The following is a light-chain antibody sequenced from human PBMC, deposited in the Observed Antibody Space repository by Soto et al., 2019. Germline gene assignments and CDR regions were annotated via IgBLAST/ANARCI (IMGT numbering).Light chain of an antibody. V-gene: IGKV1-39*01. CDR1: QSISAY. CDR3: QQSYTTANT. Sequence: DIQMTQFPSSLSASVGDRVTITCRASQSISAYLNWYQKKPGKAPKLLIYGTSYLQSEVPSRFSGRGSGTDFTLTISSLQLEDFATYFCQQSYTTANTFGQGTRLEIK. J-gene: IGKJ2*01. CDR2: GTS.